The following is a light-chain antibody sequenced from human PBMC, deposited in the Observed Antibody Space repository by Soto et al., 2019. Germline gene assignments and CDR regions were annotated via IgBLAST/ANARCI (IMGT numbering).Light chain of an antibody. CDR2: DAS. Sequence: EVVLTQYPATLSLSPGERATLSCRASQSVSSYLAWYQQKPGQPPRLLIYDASNRASGIPARFSGSGSGTDFTLTIDTLESEDFAIYYSPHRYNWPLTSGARTNVDIK. CDR1: QSVSSY. CDR3: PHRYNWPLT. J-gene: IGKJ3*01. V-gene: IGKV3-11*01.